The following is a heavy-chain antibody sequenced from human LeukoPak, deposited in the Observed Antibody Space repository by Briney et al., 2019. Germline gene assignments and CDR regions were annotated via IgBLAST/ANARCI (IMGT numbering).Heavy chain of an antibody. Sequence: GGSLRLSCAASGFTFSSYWMHWVRQAPGKGLEWVSAISGSGGSTYYADSVKGRFTISRDNSKNTLYLQMNSLRAEDTAVYYCAKEGPRFLEWLFYPFDYWGQGTLVTVSS. D-gene: IGHD3-3*01. CDR1: GFTFSSYW. CDR2: ISGSGGST. V-gene: IGHV3-23*01. J-gene: IGHJ4*02. CDR3: AKEGPRFLEWLFYPFDY.